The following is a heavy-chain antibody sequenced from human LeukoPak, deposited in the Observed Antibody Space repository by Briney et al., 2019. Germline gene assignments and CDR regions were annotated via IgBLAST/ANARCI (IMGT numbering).Heavy chain of an antibody. CDR1: GGSFSGYY. J-gene: IGHJ6*02. CDR2: INHSGST. Sequence: PSETLSLTCAVYGGSFSGYYWSWIRQPPGKGLEWIGEINHSGSTNYNPSLKSRVTISVDTSKNQSSLKLSSVTAADTAVYYCARGFRPPYYYYGMDVWGQGTTVTVSS. V-gene: IGHV4-34*01. CDR3: ARGFRPPYYYYGMDV.